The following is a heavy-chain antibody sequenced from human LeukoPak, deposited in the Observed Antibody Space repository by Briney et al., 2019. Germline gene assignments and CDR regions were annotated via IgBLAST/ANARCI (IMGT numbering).Heavy chain of an antibody. D-gene: IGHD6-19*01. CDR3: ARSAGSGWDEGFDY. Sequence: GESLKISCKGSGYSFTNYWIAWVRQMPGKGLEWMGIIYLSDSDTRYSPSFQAQVTISADKSISTASLQWSSLKASDTAIYYCARSAGSGWDEGFDYWGQGTLVTVSS. V-gene: IGHV5-51*01. CDR1: GYSFTNYW. J-gene: IGHJ4*02. CDR2: IYLSDSDT.